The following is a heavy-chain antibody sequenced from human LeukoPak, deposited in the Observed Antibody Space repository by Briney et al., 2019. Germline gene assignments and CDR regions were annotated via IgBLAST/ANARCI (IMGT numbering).Heavy chain of an antibody. J-gene: IGHJ4*02. CDR1: GFTFRTYG. D-gene: IGHD3-16*01. CDR3: AKVLGGTGYFDY. V-gene: IGHV3-33*06. Sequence: GGSLRLSCAASGFTFRTYGMHWVRQAPGKGREWVAAIWNDGSSKHYGDSVKGRFTISRDNSKNTVYLQMNSLRVEDTAVYYCAKVLGGTGYFDYWGQGTLVTVSS. CDR2: IWNDGSSK.